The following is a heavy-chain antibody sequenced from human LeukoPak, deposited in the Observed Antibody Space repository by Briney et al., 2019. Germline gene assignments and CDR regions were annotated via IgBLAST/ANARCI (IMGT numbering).Heavy chain of an antibody. CDR2: IYYSGST. CDR1: GGSISSYY. CDR3: ARDRTESYYYGSGSYGFSAFDI. D-gene: IGHD3-10*01. J-gene: IGHJ3*02. V-gene: IGHV4-59*01. Sequence: PSETLSLTCTVSGGSISSYYWSWIRQPPGKGLEWIGYIYYSGSTNYNPSLKSRVTISVDTSKNQFPLKLSSVTAADTAVYYCARDRTESYYYGSGSYGFSAFDIWGQGTMVTVSS.